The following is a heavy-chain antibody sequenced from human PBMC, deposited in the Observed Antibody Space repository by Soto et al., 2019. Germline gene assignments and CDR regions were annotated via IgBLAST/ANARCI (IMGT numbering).Heavy chain of an antibody. CDR2: SRDKAQGYST. CDR3: ARGEQLDPRLIGY. V-gene: IGHV3-72*01. J-gene: IGHJ4*02. D-gene: IGHD6-6*01. Sequence: WGSLRLSCAGSGFTLSDHYIDWVRQAPGKGLEWVGRSRDKAQGYSTAYAASVKGRFTTSRDESQNSLYLQMNSLRAEDTAVYYCARGEQLDPRLIGYWGQGTLVTVSS. CDR1: GFTLSDHY.